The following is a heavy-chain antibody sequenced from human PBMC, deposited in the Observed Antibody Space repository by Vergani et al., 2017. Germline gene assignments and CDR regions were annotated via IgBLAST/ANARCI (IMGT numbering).Heavy chain of an antibody. CDR3: ASPGIPYYYYGMDV. CDR1: GGTFSSYT. J-gene: IGHJ6*02. D-gene: IGHD3-10*01. Sequence: QVQLVQSGAEVKKPGSSVTVSCKASGGTFSSYTISWVRQAPGQGLEWMGRIIPILGIANYAQKFQGRVTITADKSTSTAYMELSSLRSEDTAVYYCASPGIPYYYYGMDVWGQGTTVTVSS. V-gene: IGHV1-69*02. CDR2: IIPILGIA.